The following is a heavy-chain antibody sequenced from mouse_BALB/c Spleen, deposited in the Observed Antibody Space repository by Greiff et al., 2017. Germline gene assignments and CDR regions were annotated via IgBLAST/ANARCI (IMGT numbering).Heavy chain of an antibody. CDR1: GFTFTDYY. Sequence: EVQGVESGGGLVQPGGSLRLSCATSGFTFTDYYMSWVRQPPGKALEWLGFIRNKANGYTTEYSASVKGRFTISRDNSQSILYLQMNTLRAEDSATYYCARDIYDYTYWGQGTLVTVSA. CDR2: IRNKANGYTT. D-gene: IGHD2-4*01. J-gene: IGHJ3*01. V-gene: IGHV7-3*02. CDR3: ARDIYDYTY.